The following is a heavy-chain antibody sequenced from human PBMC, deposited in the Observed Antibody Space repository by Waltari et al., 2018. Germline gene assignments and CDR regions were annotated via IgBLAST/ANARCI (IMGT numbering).Heavy chain of an antibody. J-gene: IGHJ5*02. CDR3: AGGVRIFGVVRWFDP. V-gene: IGHV1-69*10. Sequence: QVQLVQSGAEVKQPGSSVKVSCKPTGCPLNSAAIPWVRPAPGQTLEWMGGIVPILGISNHAPKFQGRVTITADTSTGTVYMELSSLRSDDTAVYYCAGGVRIFGVVRWFDPWGQGTLVTVSS. CDR2: IVPILGIS. CDR1: GCPLNSAA. D-gene: IGHD3-3*01.